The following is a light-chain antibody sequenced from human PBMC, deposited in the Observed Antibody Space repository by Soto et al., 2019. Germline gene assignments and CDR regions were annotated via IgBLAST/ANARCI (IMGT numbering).Light chain of an antibody. V-gene: IGLV2-14*01. Sequence: LTQPASVSGSPGQSITISCTGTSSDVGAYNYVSWFQQHPGKAPKLMIYDVTNRPSGVSNRFSGSKSGNTASLTISGLQAEDEADYCCCSYTSSSTYVFGTGTKVTVL. CDR2: DVT. J-gene: IGLJ1*01. CDR1: SSDVGAYNY. CDR3: CSYTSSSTYV.